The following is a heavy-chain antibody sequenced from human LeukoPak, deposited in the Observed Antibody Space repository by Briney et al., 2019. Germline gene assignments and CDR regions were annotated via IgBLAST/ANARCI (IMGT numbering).Heavy chain of an antibody. D-gene: IGHD7-27*01. V-gene: IGHV1-2*02. J-gene: IGHJ3*02. CDR1: GYTFTGNY. Sequence: GASVTVSCKASGYTFTGNYLHWVRQAPGQGLEWMAWINPKSGGTNSAQKFQGRVTMTRDTSISTAYMELSRLRSDDTAVYYCARDGDAGAFDIWGQGTMVTVSS. CDR2: INPKSGGT. CDR3: ARDGDAGAFDI.